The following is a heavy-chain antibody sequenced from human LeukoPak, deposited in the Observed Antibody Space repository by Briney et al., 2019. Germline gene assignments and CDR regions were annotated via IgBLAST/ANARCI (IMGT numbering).Heavy chain of an antibody. CDR1: GGSIRSSYYY. V-gene: IGHV4-39*01. J-gene: IGHJ4*02. Sequence: PSETLSLTCTVSGGSIRSSYYYWGWIRQPPGKGLEWIGSIYDSGSTYYNPSLKSRVTISVDTSKNQFSLKLNSVTAADTAVYYCARGGGGYSYGYPGFDYWGQGTLVTVSS. D-gene: IGHD5-18*01. CDR3: ARGGGGYSYGYPGFDY. CDR2: IYDSGST.